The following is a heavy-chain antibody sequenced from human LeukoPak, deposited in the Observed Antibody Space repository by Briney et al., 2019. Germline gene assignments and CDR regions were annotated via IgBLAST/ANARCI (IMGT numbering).Heavy chain of an antibody. Sequence: GASVKVPCKASGGTFSSYAISWVRQAPGQGLEWMGGIIPIFGTANYAQKFQGRVTMTRDTSTSTVYMELSSLRSEDTAVYYCARDSWQWLVYEYWGQGTLVTVSS. CDR2: IIPIFGTA. J-gene: IGHJ4*02. V-gene: IGHV1-69*05. CDR3: ARDSWQWLVYEY. CDR1: GGTFSSYA. D-gene: IGHD6-19*01.